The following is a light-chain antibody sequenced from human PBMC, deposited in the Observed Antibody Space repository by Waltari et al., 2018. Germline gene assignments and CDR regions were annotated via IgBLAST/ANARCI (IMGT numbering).Light chain of an antibody. V-gene: IGKV3-20*01. CDR2: QTS. CDR3: QKYDFLPAT. CDR1: PGVGKY. J-gene: IGKJ1*01. Sequence: EIVLTQSPGTLSLSPGESATLSCRASPGVGKYLAWYQKRPGQAPRPLLYQTSIRATGIPDRFSGSGYGTDFSLTISRLEPEDFAVYYCQKYDFLPATFGQGTTVEIK.